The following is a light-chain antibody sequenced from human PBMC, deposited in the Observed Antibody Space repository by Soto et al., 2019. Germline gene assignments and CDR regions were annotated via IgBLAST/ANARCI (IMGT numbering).Light chain of an antibody. CDR1: QSLNRRY. V-gene: IGKV3-20*01. CDR3: QQYGGSTRT. J-gene: IGKJ1*01. CDR2: DVS. Sequence: STQSPRTLSLSPGDKYTLSSTASQSLNRRYLAWYQQKPGQASRLLIYDVSKRATGVPDRITGSGSGTDFTLSISILEPEDFAVYYCQQYGGSTRTFGQVTEV.